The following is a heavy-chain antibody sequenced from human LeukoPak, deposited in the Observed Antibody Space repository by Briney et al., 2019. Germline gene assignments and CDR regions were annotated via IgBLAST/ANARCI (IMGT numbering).Heavy chain of an antibody. CDR2: IIPIFGTA. D-gene: IGHD6-6*01. CDR3: ARLRKEYSSSSSFDY. CDR1: GGTFISYA. Sequence: SVKVSCKASGGTFISYAISWVRQAPGQGLEWMRGIIPIFGTANYAQKFQGRVTITTDESTSTAYMELSSLRSEDTAVYYCARLRKEYSSSSSFDYWGQGTLVTVSS. J-gene: IGHJ4*02. V-gene: IGHV1-69*05.